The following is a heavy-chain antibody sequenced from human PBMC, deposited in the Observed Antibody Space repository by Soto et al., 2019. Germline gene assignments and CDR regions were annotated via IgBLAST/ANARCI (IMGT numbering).Heavy chain of an antibody. CDR2: ISYDGSEK. V-gene: IGHV3-30*18. CDR3: AKNFDSSGDLFYFDY. Sequence: GGSLRLSCAASGFSFRNFGMHWVRQAPGKGLEWVAVISYDGSEKDYADSVEGRLTISRDNSKYTVDLQMNSLRVEDTAVYYCAKNFDSSGDLFYFDYWGQGTLVTVSS. J-gene: IGHJ4*02. D-gene: IGHD3-22*01. CDR1: GFSFRNFG.